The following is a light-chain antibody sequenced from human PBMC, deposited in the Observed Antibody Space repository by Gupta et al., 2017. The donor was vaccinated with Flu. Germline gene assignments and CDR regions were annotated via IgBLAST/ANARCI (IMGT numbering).Light chain of an antibody. Sequence: TGDRVTITCRASQGISSYLAWYQQKDGKAPKLLIYAASTVQSGVPSRFSGSGSGTDFTLTISCLQSEDFATYYCQQYYSYLSTFGQGTKVEIK. CDR2: AAS. CDR1: QGISSY. J-gene: IGKJ1*01. V-gene: IGKV1-8*01. CDR3: QQYYSYLST.